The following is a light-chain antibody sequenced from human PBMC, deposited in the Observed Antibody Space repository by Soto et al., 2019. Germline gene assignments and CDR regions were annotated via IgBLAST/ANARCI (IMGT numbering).Light chain of an antibody. CDR2: EVS. CDR1: SSDVGGYNY. Sequence: QSVLTQPPSASGSPGQSVTISCSGTSSDVGGYNYVSWYQQHPGKAPKLMIYEVSKRPSGVPDRFSGSKSGNTASLTVSGLQAEDVADYYCSSYGGSNNLIFGGGTKLTVL. V-gene: IGLV2-8*01. J-gene: IGLJ2*01. CDR3: SSYGGSNNLI.